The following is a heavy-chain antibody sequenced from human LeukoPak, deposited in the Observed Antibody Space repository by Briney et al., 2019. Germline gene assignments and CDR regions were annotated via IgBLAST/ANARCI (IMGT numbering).Heavy chain of an antibody. V-gene: IGHV4-61*02. D-gene: IGHD6-13*01. CDR1: GGSISSGSYY. Sequence: PSETLSLTCTVSGGSISSGSYYWSWIRQPAGKGLEWIGRIYTSGSTNYNPSLKSRVTISVDTSKNQFSPKLSSVTAADTAVYYCARELAAPDYWGQGTLVTVSS. CDR3: ARELAAPDY. CDR2: IYTSGST. J-gene: IGHJ4*02.